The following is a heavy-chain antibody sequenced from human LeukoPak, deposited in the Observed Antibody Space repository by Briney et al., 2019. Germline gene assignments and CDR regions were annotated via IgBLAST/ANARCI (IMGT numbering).Heavy chain of an antibody. CDR2: IYYSGST. Sequence: PSETLSLTCTVSGGSISSYYWSWIRQPPGKGLEWIGYIYYSGSTNYNPSLKSRVTISVDTSKNQFSLKLSSVTAADTAVYYCARGRDTAMVHYYYYYMDVWGKGTTVTVSS. CDR3: ARGRDTAMVHYYYYYMDV. CDR1: GGSISSYY. D-gene: IGHD5-18*01. J-gene: IGHJ6*03. V-gene: IGHV4-59*01.